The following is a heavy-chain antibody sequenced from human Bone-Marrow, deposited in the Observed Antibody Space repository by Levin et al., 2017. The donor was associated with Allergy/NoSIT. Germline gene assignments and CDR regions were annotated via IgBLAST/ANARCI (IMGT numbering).Heavy chain of an antibody. Sequence: GGSLRLSCAASGFTFSSYAMHWVRQAPGKGLEWVALISYDGSTKYYTDTVKGRFTISRDNSKKTLYLQVDSLRIEDTAVYYCARPGIVGATYYYYGMDVWGQGTTVTVSS. D-gene: IGHD1-26*01. CDR1: GFTFSSYA. J-gene: IGHJ6*02. CDR2: ISYDGSTK. CDR3: ARPGIVGATYYYYGMDV. V-gene: IGHV3-30*04.